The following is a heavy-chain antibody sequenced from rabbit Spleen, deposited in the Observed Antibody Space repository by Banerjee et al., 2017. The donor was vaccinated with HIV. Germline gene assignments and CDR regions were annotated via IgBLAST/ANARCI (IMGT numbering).Heavy chain of an antibody. CDR1: GFSFSSGYY. D-gene: IGHD1-1*01. J-gene: IGHJ4*01. V-gene: IGHV1S40*01. CDR2: IGTGSGTS. Sequence: QSLEESGGGLVKPGASLTLTCKSSGFSFSSGYYMSWVRQAPGKGLEWIGCIGTGSGTSYYASWAKGRFTISKASSTTVTLQMTSLTAADTATYFCASGYSDVYFNLWGQGTLVTVS. CDR3: ASGYSDVYFNL.